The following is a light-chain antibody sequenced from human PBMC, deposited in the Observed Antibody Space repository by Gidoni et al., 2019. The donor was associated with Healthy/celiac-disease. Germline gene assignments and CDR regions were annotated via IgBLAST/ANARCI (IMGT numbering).Light chain of an antibody. CDR2: LGS. J-gene: IGKJ1*01. Sequence: DILMTQSPLSLPVTPGEPASISCRSSQSLLPSNGYHYLDWYLQKPGQSPQLLIYLGSNRASGVPDRFSGSGSGTDFTLKSSRVEAEDVGVYYCMQALQTPRTFGQGTKVEIK. CDR1: QSLLPSNGYHY. CDR3: MQALQTPRT. V-gene: IGKV2-28*01.